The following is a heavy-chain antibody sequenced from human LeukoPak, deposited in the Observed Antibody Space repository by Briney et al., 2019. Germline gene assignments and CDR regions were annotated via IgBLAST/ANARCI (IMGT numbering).Heavy chain of an antibody. Sequence: GGSLRLSCAASGFTFSSYGMHWVRQAPGKGLEWVAFIRYDGSNKYYADSVKGRFTISRDNSKNTLYLQMNSLRAEDTAVYYCARGGSYLSAFDIWGQGAMVTVSS. CDR3: ARGGSYLSAFDI. CDR2: IRYDGSNK. CDR1: GFTFSSYG. J-gene: IGHJ3*02. V-gene: IGHV3-30*02. D-gene: IGHD1-26*01.